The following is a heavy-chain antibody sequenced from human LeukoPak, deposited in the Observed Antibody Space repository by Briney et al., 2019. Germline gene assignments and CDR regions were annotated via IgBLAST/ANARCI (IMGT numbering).Heavy chain of an antibody. D-gene: IGHD6-19*01. Sequence: GGSLRLSCAASGFTFSTYGMHWVRQAPGKGLEWLGVIWYDGSTKHYADSVKGRFTISRDNSKNTLYLQMNSLRAEDTAVYYCAKSIAVAGTSDYWGQGTLVTVSS. CDR3: AKSIAVAGTSDY. V-gene: IGHV3-33*06. CDR1: GFTFSTYG. J-gene: IGHJ4*02. CDR2: IWYDGSTK.